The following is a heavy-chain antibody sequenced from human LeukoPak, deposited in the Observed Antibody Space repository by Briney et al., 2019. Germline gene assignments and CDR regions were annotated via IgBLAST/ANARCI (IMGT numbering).Heavy chain of an antibody. V-gene: IGHV3-23*01. Sequence: GGTLRLSCAASGITFSSYGMSWVRQAPGKGLEWVSSISSTGGTTYYADSVKGRFTISRDNSQNTLYLQMNSLRPEDTAVYYCAKGGASVTRYVDYWGQGTLVTVSS. CDR3: AKGGASVTRYVDY. CDR2: ISSTGGTT. CDR1: GITFSSYG. J-gene: IGHJ4*02. D-gene: IGHD4-17*01.